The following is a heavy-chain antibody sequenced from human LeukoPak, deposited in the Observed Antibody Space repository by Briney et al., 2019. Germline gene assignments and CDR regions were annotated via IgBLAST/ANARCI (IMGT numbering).Heavy chain of an antibody. CDR2: IYYSGST. CDR1: GGSISSSSYY. J-gene: IGHJ4*02. D-gene: IGHD3-3*01. CDR3: ATVGRPYYDFWSGYSRPFDY. Sequence: SETLSLTCTVSGGSISSSSYYWGWIRQPPGKGLEWIGSIYYSGSTYYNPSLKSRVTISVDTSKNQFSLKLSSVTAADTAVYYCATVGRPYYDFWSGYSRPFDYWGQGTLVTVSS. V-gene: IGHV4-39*01.